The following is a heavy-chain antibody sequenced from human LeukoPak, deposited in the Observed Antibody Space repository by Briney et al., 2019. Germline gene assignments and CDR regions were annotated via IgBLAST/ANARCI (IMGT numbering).Heavy chain of an antibody. V-gene: IGHV4-4*07. CDR1: GGSISTHS. CDR3: AREAKRVVPAAILG. J-gene: IGHJ4*02. D-gene: IGHD2-2*02. Sequence: PSETLSLTCSVSGGSISTHSWHWIRQSAENGLEWIGRTHISGSTNKNPSLKSRVTMSLDTSKNQFSLRLSSVTAADTAVYYCAREAKRVVPAAILGWGQGTLVTVSS. CDR2: THISGST.